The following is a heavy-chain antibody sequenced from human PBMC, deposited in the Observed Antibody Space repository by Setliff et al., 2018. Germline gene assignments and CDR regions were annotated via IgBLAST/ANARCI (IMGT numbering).Heavy chain of an antibody. Sequence: PGGSLRLSCEASGFTFSSYAMNWVRQAPGKGLEWVSGIRSNGGATYYAQSVKGRFTISRDNSQNTLYLQMNSLRAEDTAVYYCARDTSGRDAFDIWGQGTMVTVSS. CDR1: GFTFSSYA. D-gene: IGHD3-10*01. J-gene: IGHJ3*02. CDR3: ARDTSGRDAFDI. V-gene: IGHV3-23*01. CDR2: IRSNGGAT.